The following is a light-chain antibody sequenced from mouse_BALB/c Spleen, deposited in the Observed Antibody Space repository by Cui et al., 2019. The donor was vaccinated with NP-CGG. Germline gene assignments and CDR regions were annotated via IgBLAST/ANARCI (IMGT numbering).Light chain of an antibody. V-gene: IGLV1*01. Sequence: QPVVTQEAALTTSPGETVTFTCRSNTGAVTTSNYANWVQEKPDHLFTGLIGGTNNRAPGVPARFSGSLIGDKAALTITGAQTEDEAIYFCALWYSNHWVFGGGTKLTVL. CDR1: TGAVTTSNY. J-gene: IGLJ1*01. CDR2: GTN. CDR3: ALWYSNHWV.